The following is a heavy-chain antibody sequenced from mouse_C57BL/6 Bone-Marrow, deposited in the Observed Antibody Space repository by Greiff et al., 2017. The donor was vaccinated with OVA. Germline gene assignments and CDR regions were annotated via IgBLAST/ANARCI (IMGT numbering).Heavy chain of an antibody. J-gene: IGHJ1*03. CDR3: ARDDYDEDCYFDV. CDR2: IYPGSGST. V-gene: IGHV1-55*01. CDR1: GYTFTSYW. D-gene: IGHD2-4*01. Sequence: QVQLQQPGAELVKPGASVKMSCKASGYTFTSYWITWVKQRPGQGLEWIGDIYPGSGSTNYNEKFKSKATLTVDTSSSTAAMQIRSLTSEDSAVYYCARDDYDEDCYFDVWGTGTTVTVSS.